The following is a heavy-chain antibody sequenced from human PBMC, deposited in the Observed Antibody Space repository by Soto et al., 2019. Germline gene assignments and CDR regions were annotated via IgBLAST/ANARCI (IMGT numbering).Heavy chain of an antibody. Sequence: PSETLSLTCAVYGGSFSGYYWSWIRQPPGKGLEWIGEINHSGSTNYNPSLKSRVTISVDTSKNQFSLKLSSVTAADTAVYYCARDGLGYSYGDLDYWGQGTLVTVSS. J-gene: IGHJ4*02. CDR2: INHSGST. D-gene: IGHD5-18*01. CDR3: ARDGLGYSYGDLDY. V-gene: IGHV4-34*01. CDR1: GGSFSGYY.